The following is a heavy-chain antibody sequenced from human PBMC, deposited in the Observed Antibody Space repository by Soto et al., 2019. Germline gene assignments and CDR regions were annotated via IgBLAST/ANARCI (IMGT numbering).Heavy chain of an antibody. CDR2: ISSSGSTI. Sequence: GGSLRLSCAASGFTFSSYEMNWVRQAPGKGLEWVSYISSSGSTIYYADSVKGRFTIPRDNAKNSLYLQMNSLRAEDTAVYYCARDFGDFWSGYYMYFDYWGQGTLVTVSS. J-gene: IGHJ4*02. D-gene: IGHD3-3*01. CDR1: GFTFSSYE. V-gene: IGHV3-48*03. CDR3: ARDFGDFWSGYYMYFDY.